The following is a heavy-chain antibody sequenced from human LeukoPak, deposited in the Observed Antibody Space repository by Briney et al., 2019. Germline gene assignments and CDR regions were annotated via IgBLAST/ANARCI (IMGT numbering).Heavy chain of an antibody. CDR3: ARERGDSSSWASDY. J-gene: IGHJ4*02. D-gene: IGHD6-13*01. V-gene: IGHV3-11*01. CDR1: GGSFSDYY. CDR2: ISSSGSTI. Sequence: LSLTCAVYGGSFSDYYWSWIRQPPGKGLEWVSYISSSGSTIYYADSVKGRFTISRDNAKNSLYLQLNSLRAEDTAVYYCARERGDSSSWASDYWGQGTLVTVSS.